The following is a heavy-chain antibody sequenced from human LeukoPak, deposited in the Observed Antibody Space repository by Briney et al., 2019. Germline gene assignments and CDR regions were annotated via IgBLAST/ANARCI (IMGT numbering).Heavy chain of an antibody. CDR2: IYYSGST. CDR1: DFY. CDR3: ARDAPTALGNDAFDI. D-gene: IGHD4-23*01. Sequence: DFYMGWIRQPPGKGLEWIGYIYYSGSTYYNPSLKSRVTISVDTSKNQFSLKLSSVTAADTAVYYCARDAPTALGNDAFDIWGQGTMVTASS. J-gene: IGHJ3*02. V-gene: IGHV4-30-4*08.